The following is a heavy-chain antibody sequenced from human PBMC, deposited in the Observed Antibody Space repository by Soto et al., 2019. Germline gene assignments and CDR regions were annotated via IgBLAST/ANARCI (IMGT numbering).Heavy chain of an antibody. CDR1: GFTFSSYA. D-gene: IGHD5-18*01. V-gene: IGHV3-30-3*01. J-gene: IGHJ4*02. CDR3: ARDRDTAMVPFDY. Sequence: QVQLVESGGGVVQPGRSLRLSCAASGFTFSSYAMHWVRQAPGKGLEWVAVISYDGSNKYYADSMKGRFTISRDNSKNTLYLQMNSLRAEDTAVYYCARDRDTAMVPFDYWGQGTLVTVSS. CDR2: ISYDGSNK.